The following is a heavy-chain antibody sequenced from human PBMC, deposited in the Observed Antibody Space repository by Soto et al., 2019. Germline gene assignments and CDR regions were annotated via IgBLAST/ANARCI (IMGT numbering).Heavy chain of an antibody. V-gene: IGHV3-33*01. CDR3: ARDTRVGATAFYEIYGMDV. D-gene: IGHD1-26*01. J-gene: IGHJ6*02. CDR2: IWDDGTDK. Sequence: GVYLKLSCASPGFTFNNYDMHCVRQAPGKGLEGVAGIWDDGTDKDYADSVKGLVTIPTDNSKTPPYMQMNRLRAEETPVYYCARDTRVGATAFYEIYGMDVCGQGTTVAVS. CDR1: GFTFNNYD.